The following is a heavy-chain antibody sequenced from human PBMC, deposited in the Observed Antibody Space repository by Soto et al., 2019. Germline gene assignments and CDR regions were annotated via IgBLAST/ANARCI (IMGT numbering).Heavy chain of an antibody. J-gene: IGHJ4*02. D-gene: IGHD2-15*01. CDR2: IIPILGIA. V-gene: IGHV1-69*02. CDR1: GGTFSSYT. Sequence: QVQLVQSGAEVKKPGSSVKVSCKASGGTFSSYTISWVRQAPGQGLEWMGRIIPILGIANYAQKFQGRVTITADKSTRTADMELSSLRSEDTAVYYCAMTPPVGADYYFDYWGQGTLVTVSS. CDR3: AMTPPVGADYYFDY.